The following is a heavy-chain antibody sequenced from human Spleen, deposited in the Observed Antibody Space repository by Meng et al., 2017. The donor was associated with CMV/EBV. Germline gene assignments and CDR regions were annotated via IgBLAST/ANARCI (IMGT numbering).Heavy chain of an antibody. CDR3: ARQLRVMVYANYYYYGMDV. V-gene: IGHV4-34*01. J-gene: IGHJ6*02. D-gene: IGHD2-8*01. CDR2: INHSGST. Sequence: SETLSLTCAVYGGSFSGYYWTWIRQPPGKGLEWIGEINHSGSTNYNPSLKSRVTISLDTSKNQFSLKLSSVTAADTAVYYCARQLRVMVYANYYYYGMDVWGQGTTVTVSS. CDR1: GGSFSGYY.